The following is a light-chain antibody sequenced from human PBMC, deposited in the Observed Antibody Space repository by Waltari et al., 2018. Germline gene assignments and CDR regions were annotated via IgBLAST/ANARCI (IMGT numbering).Light chain of an antibody. CDR2: DTS. Sequence: EIVLTQSPATLSLSPGERATLPCRASQTVDTYLAWYQQRPGQAPRLLIYDTSNRATGIPDMFSGSGSETDFTLTISSLEPEDFAVYYCQQRRRWPLTFGGGSKVEI. CDR1: QTVDTY. J-gene: IGKJ4*01. V-gene: IGKV3-11*01. CDR3: QQRRRWPLT.